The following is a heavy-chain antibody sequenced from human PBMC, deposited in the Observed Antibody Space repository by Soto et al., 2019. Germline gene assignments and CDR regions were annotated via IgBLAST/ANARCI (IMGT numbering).Heavy chain of an antibody. CDR1: GFTFSSYA. CDR3: AKGDILTGPSLGYYFDY. V-gene: IGHV3-23*01. Sequence: PGGPLRLSCAASGFTFSSYAMSWVRQAPGKGLEWVSAISGSGGSTYYADSVKGRFTISRDNSKNTLNLQMNRLRAEDTAVYYCAKGDILTGPSLGYYFDYWGQGTLVTVSS. J-gene: IGHJ4*02. CDR2: ISGSGGST. D-gene: IGHD3-9*01.